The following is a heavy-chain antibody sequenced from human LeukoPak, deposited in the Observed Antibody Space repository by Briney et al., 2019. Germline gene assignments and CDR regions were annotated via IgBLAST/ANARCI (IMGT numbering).Heavy chain of an antibody. CDR1: GFTFSNYW. CDR3: ATLVTFGACDV. J-gene: IGHJ3*01. CDR2: IKPDGSST. D-gene: IGHD4-11*01. V-gene: IGHV3-74*01. Sequence: PGGSLRLSCAASGFTFSNYWMYWARQAPGKGLVWVSRIKPDGSSTSYADSVKGRFTISRDNAKNTLYLQMNSLRAEDTAVCYCATLVTFGACDVWGQGTVVTVSS.